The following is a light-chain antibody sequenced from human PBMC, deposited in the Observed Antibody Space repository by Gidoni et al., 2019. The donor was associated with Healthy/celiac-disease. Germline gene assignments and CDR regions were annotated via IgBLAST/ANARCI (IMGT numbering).Light chain of an antibody. CDR3: QQYITSRPA. Sequence: DFVMTQSPESLAVSPGERATINRKSSQSVYYSPNNYNYLAWYQQRPGQPPKLLIYWASTRASGVPDRISGSGSGTDFTLTINNLQAEDVAVYYCQQYITSRPAFGGXTRVEI. CDR2: WAS. J-gene: IGKJ4*01. V-gene: IGKV4-1*01. CDR1: QSVYYSPNNYNY.